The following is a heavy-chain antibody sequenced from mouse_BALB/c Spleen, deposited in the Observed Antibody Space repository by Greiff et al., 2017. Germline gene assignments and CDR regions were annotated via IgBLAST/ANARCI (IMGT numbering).Heavy chain of an antibody. CDR1: GYSITSDYA. D-gene: IGHD2-10*02. J-gene: IGHJ1*01. CDR2: ISYSGST. CDR3: ARGYGNYVYFDV. V-gene: IGHV3-2*02. Sequence: EVKLEESGPGLVKPSQSLSLTCTVTGYSITSDYAWNWIRQFPGNKLEWMGYISYSGSTSYNPSLKSRISITRDTSKNQFFLQLNSVTTEDTATYYCARGYGNYVYFDVWGAGTTVTVSS.